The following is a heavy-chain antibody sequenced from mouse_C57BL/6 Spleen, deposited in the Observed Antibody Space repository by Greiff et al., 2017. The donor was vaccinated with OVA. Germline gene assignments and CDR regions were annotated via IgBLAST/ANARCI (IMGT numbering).Heavy chain of an antibody. V-gene: IGHV1-59*01. Sequence: VQLQQPGAELVRPGTSVKLSCKASGYTFTSYWMHWVKQRPGQGLEWIGVIDPSDSYTNYNQQFKGKATLTVDTSSSTAYMQLSSLTSEDSAVYYCARLITTVAYAMDYWGQGTSVTVSS. D-gene: IGHD1-1*01. CDR3: ARLITTVAYAMDY. CDR1: GYTFTSYW. CDR2: IDPSDSYT. J-gene: IGHJ4*01.